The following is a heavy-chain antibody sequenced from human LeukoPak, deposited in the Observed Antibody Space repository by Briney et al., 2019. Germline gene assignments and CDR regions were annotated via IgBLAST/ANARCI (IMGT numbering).Heavy chain of an antibody. CDR3: ARVGYSYGSAYFDY. Sequence: PSETLSLTCSVSGGSITSNSFYWSWVRQPAGKGLQWIGRIYYTGSTNYNPSLKSRVTLSVDTSKNQSSLRLNSVTAADTAVYYCARVGYSYGSAYFDYWGQGTLVTVSS. D-gene: IGHD5-18*01. CDR1: GGSITSNSFY. J-gene: IGHJ4*02. V-gene: IGHV4-61*02. CDR2: IYYTGST.